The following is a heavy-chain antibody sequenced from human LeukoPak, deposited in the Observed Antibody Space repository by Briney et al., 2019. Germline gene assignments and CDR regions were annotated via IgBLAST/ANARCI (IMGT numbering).Heavy chain of an antibody. Sequence: GGSLRLPCAASGFTFSSYGMHWVRQAPGKGLEWVAFIRYDGSNKYYADSVKGRFTIPRDNSKNTLYLQMNSLRAEDTAVYYCAKGPEIAAAGTPLDYWGQGTLVTVSS. CDR1: GFTFSSYG. CDR2: IRYDGSNK. D-gene: IGHD6-13*01. J-gene: IGHJ4*02. V-gene: IGHV3-30*02. CDR3: AKGPEIAAAGTPLDY.